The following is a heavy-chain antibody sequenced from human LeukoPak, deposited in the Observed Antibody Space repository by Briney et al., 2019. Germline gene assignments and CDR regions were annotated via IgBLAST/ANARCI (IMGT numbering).Heavy chain of an antibody. V-gene: IGHV3-66*01. D-gene: IGHD6-13*01. Sequence: PGGSLRLSCAASGFTVSSNYMSWVRQTPGKGLEWVSVIYSGGSTYYADSVKGRFTISRDNSKNTLYLQMNSLRAEDTAVYYCARDRGAAAGTFEYWGQGTLVTVSS. CDR2: IYSGGST. J-gene: IGHJ4*02. CDR3: ARDRGAAAGTFEY. CDR1: GFTVSSNY.